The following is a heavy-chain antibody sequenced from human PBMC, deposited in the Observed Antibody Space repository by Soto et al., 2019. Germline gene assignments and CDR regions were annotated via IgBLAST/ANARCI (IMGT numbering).Heavy chain of an antibody. V-gene: IGHV1-69*01. CDR2: IIPIFGTA. J-gene: IGHJ4*02. CDR3: ARDRAGSGSYYVGYFDY. CDR1: GGTFSSYA. D-gene: IGHD1-26*01. Sequence: QVQLVQSGAEVKKPGSSVKVSCKAYGGTFSSYAISWVRQAPGQGLEWMGGIIPIFGTANYAQKFQGRVTITADESTSTAYMELSSLRSEDTAVYYCARDRAGSGSYYVGYFDYWGQGTLVTVSS.